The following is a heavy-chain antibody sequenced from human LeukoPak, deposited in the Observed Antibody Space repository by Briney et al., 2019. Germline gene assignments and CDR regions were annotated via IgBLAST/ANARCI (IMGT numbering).Heavy chain of an antibody. CDR1: GDSVSSNSDA. J-gene: IGHJ4*02. D-gene: IGHD6-19*01. V-gene: IGHV6-1*01. CDR2: TYYGSKWYN. Sequence: SQTLSLTCAISGDSVSSNSDAWNWIRQSPSRGLEWLGRTYYGSKWYNDYAASVKSRITFNPDTSNNQFSLQLISVTPEDTAVYYCARGWSFDCWGQGTLVTVSS. CDR3: ARGWSFDC.